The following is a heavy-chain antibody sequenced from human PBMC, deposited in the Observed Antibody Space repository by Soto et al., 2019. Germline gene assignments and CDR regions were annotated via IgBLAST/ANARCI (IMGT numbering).Heavy chain of an antibody. Sequence: QVQLQVSGPLLVKPSETLSLTCTVSGGSISSYYWSWIRKPPGKGLEWIGYIYYSGSTNYNPPLKSRVTISVDTSKNQFSLELSSVTAADTAVYYCARHVQWLVTFDYWGQGTLVTVSS. CDR1: GGSISSYY. V-gene: IGHV4-59*08. D-gene: IGHD6-19*01. CDR3: ARHVQWLVTFDY. CDR2: IYYSGST. J-gene: IGHJ4*02.